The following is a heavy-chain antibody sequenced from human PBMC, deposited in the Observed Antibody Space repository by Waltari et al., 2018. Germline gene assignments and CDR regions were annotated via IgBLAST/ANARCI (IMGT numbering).Heavy chain of an antibody. Sequence: QVQLQQWGAGLLEPSETLSLTCAISNGPFKGYYWSWIRQPPGKGLEWIGEVDHSGSANYSPSLKSRATISFNTSQKQFSLTLTTVTAADTAEYYCARDARDWESITNSYFDSWGQGTLVAVSS. D-gene: IGHD2-21*01. V-gene: IGHV4-34*01. CDR3: ARDARDWESITNSYFDS. J-gene: IGHJ4*02. CDR2: VDHSGSA. CDR1: NGPFKGYY.